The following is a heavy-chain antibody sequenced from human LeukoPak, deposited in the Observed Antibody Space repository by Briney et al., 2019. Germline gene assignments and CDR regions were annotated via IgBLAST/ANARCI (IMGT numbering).Heavy chain of an antibody. CDR2: ISAYNGNT. J-gene: IGHJ6*03. D-gene: IGHD3-22*01. V-gene: IGHV1-18*01. CDR3: ARDDYYDSSGLGMDV. Sequence: GASVKVSCKASGYTFTSYGISWVRQAPGQGLEWMGWISAYNGNTNYAQKFQGRVTMTRDTSISTAYMELSRLRSDDTAVYYCARDDYYDSSGLGMDVWGKGTTVTVSS. CDR1: GYTFTSYG.